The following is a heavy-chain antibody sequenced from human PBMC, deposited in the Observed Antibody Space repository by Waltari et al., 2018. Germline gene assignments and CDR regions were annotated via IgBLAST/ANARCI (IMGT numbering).Heavy chain of an antibody. D-gene: IGHD3-3*01. CDR1: GDSIDSGNY. CDR2: IYYTGST. V-gene: IGHV4-38-2*02. Sequence: QVHLQASGPGLVKPSETLSLPCSVSGDSIDSGNYWGWIRQTPGQGLEWIGNIYYTGSTYYNPSLKSRVTISADTSKNQFSLKLNSVTAVDTAVYYCARQRPDRAGFQFWGQGTLVTVSS. CDR3: ARQRPDRAGFQF. J-gene: IGHJ1*01.